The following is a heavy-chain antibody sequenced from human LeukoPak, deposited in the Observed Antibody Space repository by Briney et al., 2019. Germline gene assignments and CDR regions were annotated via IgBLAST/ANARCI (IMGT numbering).Heavy chain of an antibody. V-gene: IGHV3-23*01. J-gene: IGHJ4*02. CDR2: ISGSGGRT. CDR3: AKGLIEYGSSGLIFDY. CDR1: GLTFSSYA. Sequence: RPGGSLRLSCAASGLTFSSYAMSWVRQAPREGLEWVSAISGSGGRTYYADSVKGRFTISRDNSKNTLYLQMNSLRAEDTAVYYCAKGLIEYGSSGLIFDYWGQGTLVTVSS. D-gene: IGHD6-6*01.